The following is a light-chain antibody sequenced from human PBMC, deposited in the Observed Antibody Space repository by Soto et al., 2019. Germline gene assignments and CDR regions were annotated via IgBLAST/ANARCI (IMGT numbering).Light chain of an antibody. CDR1: QDSGSH. Sequence: EIKMTQSPSSLSTPSGDTVTITCRASQDSGSHLAWYQQKPEKAPKSLIYFASTLPSGVPSRFSASGSGTDGTLTISSLKDEDGAPYYCQQFRSFTITFCQGTRLEI. J-gene: IGKJ5*01. V-gene: IGKV1D-16*01. CDR3: QQFRSFTIT. CDR2: FAS.